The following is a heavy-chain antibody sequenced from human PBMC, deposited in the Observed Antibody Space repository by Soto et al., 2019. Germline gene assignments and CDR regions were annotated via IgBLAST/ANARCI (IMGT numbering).Heavy chain of an antibody. CDR1: GYTFTSYY. V-gene: IGHV1-46*03. Sequence: ASVKVSCKASGYTFTSYYMHWVRQAPGQGLEWMGIINPSGGSTSYAQKFQGRVTMTRDTSTSTVYMELSSLRSEDTAVYYCAREEVAVVPAATNYFDYWGQGTLVTVSS. J-gene: IGHJ4*02. D-gene: IGHD2-2*01. CDR3: AREEVAVVPAATNYFDY. CDR2: INPSGGST.